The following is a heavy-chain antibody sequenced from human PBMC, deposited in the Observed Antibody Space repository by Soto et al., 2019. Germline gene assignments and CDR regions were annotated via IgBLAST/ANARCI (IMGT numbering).Heavy chain of an antibody. CDR3: ARANIVLMVYAIERVPYYYGMDV. CDR1: GGSVSSGSYY. Sequence: QVQLQESGPGLVKPSETMSLTCTVSGGSVSSGSYYWSWMRRPTGKGLEWIGYISYSGSTNYNPSLQSRVSIAVDTSKNQFCLKLSSVTAADTAAYYCARANIVLMVYAIERVPYYYGMDVCGQVTTVAFSS. CDR2: ISYSGST. D-gene: IGHD2-8*01. J-gene: IGHJ6*02. V-gene: IGHV4-61*01.